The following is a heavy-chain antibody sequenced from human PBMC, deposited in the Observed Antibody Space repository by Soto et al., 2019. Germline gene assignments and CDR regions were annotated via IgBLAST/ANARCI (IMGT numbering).Heavy chain of an antibody. CDR2: IRGSGGST. J-gene: IGHJ4*02. D-gene: IGHD4-17*01. CDR1: GFTFSSYA. CDR3: AKPVSSNGDSHFDY. V-gene: IGHV3-23*01. Sequence: GGSLRLSCAASGFTFSSYAMSWVRQAPGKGLEWVSAIRGSGGSTYYADSVKGRFPISRDNSKNTLYLQMNSLGAEDTAVYYCAKPVSSNGDSHFDYWGQGTLVTVSS.